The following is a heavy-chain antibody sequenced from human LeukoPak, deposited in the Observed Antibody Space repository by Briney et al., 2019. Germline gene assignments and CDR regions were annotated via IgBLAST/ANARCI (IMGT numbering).Heavy chain of an antibody. CDR1: GFTFSTNW. D-gene: IGHD1-14*01. CDR2: IKQDGSEK. CDR3: ARNQRRLDY. V-gene: IGHV3-7*01. Sequence: SGGSLRPSCAAPGFTFSTNWMSWVRQAQGRGRELVANIKQDGSEKYYVDSVKGRFTISRDNAKNSLYLQVNSLRAEDTAVYYCARNQRRLDYWGQGTLVTVSS. J-gene: IGHJ4*02.